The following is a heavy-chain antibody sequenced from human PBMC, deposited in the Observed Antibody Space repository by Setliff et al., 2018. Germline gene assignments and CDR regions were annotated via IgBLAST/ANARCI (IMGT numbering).Heavy chain of an antibody. Sequence: SETLSLTCAVYGGSFSTYYWNWIRQPPGKGLEWIGEINHSGSTNYNPSLKSRVTISVDTSKNQFSLKLRSVTAADTGVYYCAREYYYARSRNFDYWGQGTLVTVSS. CDR3: AREYYYARSRNFDY. CDR2: INHSGST. J-gene: IGHJ4*02. V-gene: IGHV4-34*01. D-gene: IGHD3-22*01. CDR1: GGSFSTYY.